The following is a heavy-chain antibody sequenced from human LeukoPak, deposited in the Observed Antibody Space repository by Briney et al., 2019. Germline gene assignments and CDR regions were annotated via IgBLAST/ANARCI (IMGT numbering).Heavy chain of an antibody. V-gene: IGHV1-2*06. CDR2: INPNSGGT. CDR3: ARVGYSYGYDFDY. J-gene: IGHJ4*02. Sequence: ASVKVSCKASGYTFTGYYMHWMRQAPGQGLEWMGRINPNSGGTNYAQKFQGRVTMTRDTSISTAYMELSRLRSDDTAVYYCARVGYSYGYDFDYWGQGTLVTVSS. D-gene: IGHD5-18*01. CDR1: GYTFTGYY.